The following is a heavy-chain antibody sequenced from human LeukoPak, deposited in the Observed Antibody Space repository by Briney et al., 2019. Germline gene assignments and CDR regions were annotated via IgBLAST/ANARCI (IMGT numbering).Heavy chain of an antibody. J-gene: IGHJ3*02. Sequence: GGSLRLSCAASGFTFRNYLMNWVRQAPGKGLEWVSFISSTGGTIYYADSVKGRFTVSRDNGKDSLLLQINSLRAEDTALYYCARGYSRAAFDIWGQGTVVAVSS. CDR1: GFTFRNYL. CDR2: ISSTGGTI. D-gene: IGHD2-15*01. V-gene: IGHV3-48*01. CDR3: ARGYSRAAFDI.